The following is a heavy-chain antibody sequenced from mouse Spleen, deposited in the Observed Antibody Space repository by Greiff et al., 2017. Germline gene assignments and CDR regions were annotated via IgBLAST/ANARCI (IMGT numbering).Heavy chain of an antibody. D-gene: IGHD1-1*01. J-gene: IGHJ3*01. CDR3: ASGYGGFAY. V-gene: IGHV1-82*01. CDR2: IYPGDGDT. Sequence: QVHVKQSGPELVKPGASVKISCKASGYAFSSSWMNWVKQRPGKGLEWIGRIYPGDGDTNYNGKFKGKATLTADKSSSTAYMQLSSLTSEDSAVYFCASGYGGFAYWGQGTLVTVSA. CDR1: GYAFSSSW.